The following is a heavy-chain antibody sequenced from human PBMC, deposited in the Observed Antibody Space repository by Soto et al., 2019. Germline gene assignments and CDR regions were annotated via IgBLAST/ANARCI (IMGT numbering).Heavy chain of an antibody. D-gene: IGHD1-20*01. CDR2: IYYSGST. Sequence: SETLSLTCTVSGGSISSGGNYWSWIRQHPGKGLEWIGYIYYSGSTYYNPSLKRRVTISVNTSKNQFSLMLSSVTAEDTAVYYCVREYLDLRDLMDFWGQGTTVTVSS. V-gene: IGHV4-31*03. CDR1: GGSISSGGNY. CDR3: VREYLDLRDLMDF. J-gene: IGHJ6*02.